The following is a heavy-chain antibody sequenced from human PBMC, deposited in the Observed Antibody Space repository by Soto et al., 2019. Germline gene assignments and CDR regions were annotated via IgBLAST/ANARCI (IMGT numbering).Heavy chain of an antibody. CDR1: GYTLTELS. CDR2: FDPEDGET. J-gene: IGHJ3*02. D-gene: IGHD2-15*01. CDR3: ATYYDILSSGSFKPDAFDI. Sequence: ASVKVSCKVSGYTLTELSMHWVRQAPGKGLEWMGGFDPEDGETIYAQKFQGRVTMTEDTSTDTAYMELSSLRSEDTAVYYCATYYDILSSGSFKPDAFDIWGQGTMVTVSS. V-gene: IGHV1-24*01.